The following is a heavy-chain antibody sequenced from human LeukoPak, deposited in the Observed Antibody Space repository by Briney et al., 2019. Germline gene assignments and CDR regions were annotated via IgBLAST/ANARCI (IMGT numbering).Heavy chain of an antibody. Sequence: PGGSLRLSCAASGFTFSSYWMSWVRQAPGEGLEWVANIKQDGTEKYYMDFVKGRFSISRDNAKNSLYLQMNALRAEDTAVYYCARDVRPDYWGQGTLVTVST. CDR3: ARDVRPDY. CDR1: GFTFSSYW. J-gene: IGHJ4*02. V-gene: IGHV3-7*04. CDR2: IKQDGTEK. D-gene: IGHD6-6*01.